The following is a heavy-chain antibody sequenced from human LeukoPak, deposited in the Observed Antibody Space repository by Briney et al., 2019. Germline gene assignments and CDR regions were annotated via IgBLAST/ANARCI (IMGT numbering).Heavy chain of an antibody. CDR3: SITPRPAYEILTGYYTGPRYFDY. J-gene: IGHJ4*02. V-gene: IGHV3-21*01. CDR1: GFTFSSYS. D-gene: IGHD3-9*01. Sequence: GGSLRLSCAASGFTFSSYSMNSVGQAPAKGLECVSSISSSISYIYYADSVKGRFTISRDNAKNSLYLQMNSLRAEDTAVYYFSITPRPAYEILTGYYTGPRYFDYWGQGTLVTVSS. CDR2: ISSSISYI.